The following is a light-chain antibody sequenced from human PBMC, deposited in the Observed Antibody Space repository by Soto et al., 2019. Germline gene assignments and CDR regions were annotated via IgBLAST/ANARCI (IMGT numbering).Light chain of an antibody. V-gene: IGKV3-20*01. J-gene: IGKJ2*01. Sequence: EIVLTQSPGTLSLSPGERATLSCRASQSLTSDYLAWYQQKPRHAPRLLIYGASSRAAGSPDRFSGSGSGTDFTLTISRLEPEDFAVYYCQQYQTSPPSYTFGQGTKLEI. CDR2: GAS. CDR1: QSLTSDY. CDR3: QQYQTSPPSYT.